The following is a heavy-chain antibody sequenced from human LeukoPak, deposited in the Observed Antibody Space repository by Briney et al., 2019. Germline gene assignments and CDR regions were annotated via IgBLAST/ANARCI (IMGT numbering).Heavy chain of an antibody. CDR1: GGSISSGDYY. V-gene: IGHV4-30-4*01. Sequence: KPSQTLSLTCTVSGGSISSGDYYWSWIRQPPGKGLEWIGYIYYSGSTYYNPSLKSRVTISVDTSKNQFSLRLSSVTAADTAVYYCARDRNPMSAFDIWGQGTMVTVSS. D-gene: IGHD1-14*01. CDR3: ARDRNPMSAFDI. CDR2: IYYSGST. J-gene: IGHJ3*02.